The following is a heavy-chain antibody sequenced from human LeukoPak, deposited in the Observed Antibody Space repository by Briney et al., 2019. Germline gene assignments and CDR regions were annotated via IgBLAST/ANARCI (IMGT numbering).Heavy chain of an antibody. J-gene: IGHJ5*02. CDR2: IYNSGNT. D-gene: IGHD3-16*01. CDR3: ARESGSYLWRSWLNP. V-gene: IGHV4-4*07. Sequence: PSETLSLTCTVSGGSISAYYWSWVRQPAGKRLEWIGHIYNSGNTNYNPSLKSRVTISVDTSKNPFSLKLNSVTAADTAVYYCARESGSYLWRSWLNPWGQGTLVTVSS. CDR1: GGSISAYY.